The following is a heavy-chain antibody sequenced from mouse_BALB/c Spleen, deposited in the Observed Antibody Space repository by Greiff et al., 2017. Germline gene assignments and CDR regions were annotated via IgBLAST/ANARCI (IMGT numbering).Heavy chain of an antibody. V-gene: IGHV1-77*01. CDR2: IYPGSGST. CDR1: GYTFTDYV. J-gene: IGHJ3*01. D-gene: IGHD1-1*01. Sequence: VQLKESGPELVKPGASVKMSCKASGYTFTDYVISWVKQRTGQGLEWIGEIYPGSGSTYYNEKFKGKATLTADKSSNTAYMQLSSLTSEDSAVYFCARGDYYGSTFYWGQGTLVTVSA. CDR3: ARGDYYGSTFY.